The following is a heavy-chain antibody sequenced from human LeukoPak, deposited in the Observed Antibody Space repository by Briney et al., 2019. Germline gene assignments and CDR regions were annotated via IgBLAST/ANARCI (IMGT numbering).Heavy chain of an antibody. J-gene: IGHJ4*02. D-gene: IGHD6-19*01. CDR2: ISSDGSGQ. Sequence: PGGSLRLSCAASGFTFSSWPMHWVRQTPGKGLEWLAVISSDGSGQSYVDSVKGRFTISRDNSKSTLSLEMNSLGTEDTAVYFCAREGGSSGRAGYFDYWGQGTLVTVSS. CDR3: AREGGSSGRAGYFDY. V-gene: IGHV3-30*04. CDR1: GFTFSSWP.